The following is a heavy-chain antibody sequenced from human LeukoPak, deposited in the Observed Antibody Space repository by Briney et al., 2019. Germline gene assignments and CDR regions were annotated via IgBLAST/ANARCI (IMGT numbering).Heavy chain of an antibody. D-gene: IGHD3-22*01. CDR1: GGSISTYY. Sequence: SETLSLTCTVSGGSISTYYWTWIRQPPGKRLEWIGYGYYSGSASYNPSLESRVTISVDISKNQVSLRLTSVTAADTAVYYCARALSSGFKAFNIWGQGTMVTVSS. CDR3: ARALSSGFKAFNI. J-gene: IGHJ3*02. V-gene: IGHV4-59*01. CDR2: GYYSGSA.